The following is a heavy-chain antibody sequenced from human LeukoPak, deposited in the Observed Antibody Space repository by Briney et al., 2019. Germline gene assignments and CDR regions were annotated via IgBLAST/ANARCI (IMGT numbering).Heavy chain of an antibody. V-gene: IGHV3-23*01. J-gene: IGHJ4*02. Sequence: GGALRLSLAASGVTLRRHDMARVRQGPGEGGGGGSAFSGSGGSTYYADSVKGRFTISRDNSKNTLYLQMNSLRAEDTAVYYCAKDRDVGITIFEGYFDYWGQGTLVTVSS. D-gene: IGHD3-3*01. CDR3: AKDRDVGITIFEGYFDY. CDR2: FSGSGGST. CDR1: GVTLRRHD.